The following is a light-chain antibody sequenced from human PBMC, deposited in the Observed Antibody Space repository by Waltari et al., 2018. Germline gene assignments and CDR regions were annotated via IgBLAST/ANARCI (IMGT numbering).Light chain of an antibody. CDR2: RNN. Sequence: SVLTQPPSASGTPGQRVTISCSGSSSNIGSNTVNWYQQLPGTAPKLRVYRNNPRPSGVPDRFSGSKSGTSASLAISGLQSEDEADYYCAAWDDSLNVHVFGTGTKVTVL. CDR3: AAWDDSLNVHV. V-gene: IGLV1-44*01. J-gene: IGLJ1*01. CDR1: SSNIGSNT.